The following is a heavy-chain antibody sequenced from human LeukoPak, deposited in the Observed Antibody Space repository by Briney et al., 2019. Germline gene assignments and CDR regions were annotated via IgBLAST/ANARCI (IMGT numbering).Heavy chain of an antibody. Sequence: GGSLRLSCAASGFTFSDYYMSWIRQAPGKGLEWVSYISSSGSTIYYADSVKGRFTISRDNAKNSLYLQMNSLRASDTAMYYCARPVDNDSYYFHYWGQGTLVTVSS. CDR2: ISSSGSTI. CDR3: ARPVDNDSYYFHY. D-gene: IGHD3-22*01. J-gene: IGHJ4*02. V-gene: IGHV3-11*01. CDR1: GFTFSDYY.